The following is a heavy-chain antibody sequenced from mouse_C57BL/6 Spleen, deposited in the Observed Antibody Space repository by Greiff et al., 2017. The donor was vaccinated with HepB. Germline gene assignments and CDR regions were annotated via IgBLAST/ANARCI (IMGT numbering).Heavy chain of an antibody. CDR3: PRSPYYGSSSYYFDY. Sequence: VKLVESGAELVRPGASVKLSCKASGYTFTDYYINWVKQRPGQGLEWIARIYPGSGNTYYHEKFKGKATLTAEKSSSTAYMQLSSLTSEDSAVYFCPRSPYYGSSSYYFDYWGQGTTLTVSS. J-gene: IGHJ2*01. CDR1: GYTFTDYY. D-gene: IGHD1-1*01. CDR2: IYPGSGNT. V-gene: IGHV1-76*01.